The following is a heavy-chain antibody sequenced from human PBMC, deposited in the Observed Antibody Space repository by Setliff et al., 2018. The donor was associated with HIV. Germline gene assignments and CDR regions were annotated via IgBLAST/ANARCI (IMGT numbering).Heavy chain of an antibody. CDR1: GFNVNNKY. J-gene: IGHJ3*02. Sequence: GGSLRLSCAASGFNVNNKYMSWVRQAPGKGLEWVSIIYSDDYTKYADSLKGRFTISRENSKNTLYLQMNSLRAEDTAVYYCARATYSSSWYKGLGAFDIWGQGTMVTV. D-gene: IGHD6-13*01. CDR3: ARATYSSSWYKGLGAFDI. V-gene: IGHV3-66*01. CDR2: IYSDDYT.